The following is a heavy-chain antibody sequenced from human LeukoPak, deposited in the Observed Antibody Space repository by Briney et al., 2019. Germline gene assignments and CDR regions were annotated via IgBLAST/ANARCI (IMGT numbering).Heavy chain of an antibody. D-gene: IGHD2-15*01. Sequence: ASVTVSCKASGYTFTSYNINWVRQATGQGLEWMGWMNPNRGSTGYAQKFQDRVTMTRNTSINTAYLELSSLRSEDTAVYYCARVAVAAIGYYYYYYIYVWGKGTTVTVSS. CDR1: GYTFTSYN. V-gene: IGHV1-8*01. CDR3: ARVAVAAIGYYYYYYIYV. CDR2: MNPNRGST. J-gene: IGHJ6*03.